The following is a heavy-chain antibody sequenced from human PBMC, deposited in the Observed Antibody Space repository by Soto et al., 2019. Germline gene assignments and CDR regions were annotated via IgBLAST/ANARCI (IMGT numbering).Heavy chain of an antibody. D-gene: IGHD1-26*01. CDR3: ANDPYKWELRQPYFES. Sequence: EVQLLESGGGLVQPGGSLRLSCAASGFTFSEYAMSWLRQAPGKGLGWVSGISGSGFNTYYADSVEGRFTISRDNFKNTLSLQMNSLGDDDTAVYYCANDPYKWELRQPYFESWGQGTLVTVSS. J-gene: IGHJ4*02. CDR2: ISGSGFNT. CDR1: GFTFSEYA. V-gene: IGHV3-23*01.